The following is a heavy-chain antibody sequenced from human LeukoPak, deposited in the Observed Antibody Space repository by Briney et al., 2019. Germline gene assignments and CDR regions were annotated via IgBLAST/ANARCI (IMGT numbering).Heavy chain of an antibody. CDR3: ARSGRGSGPSYYYFDC. CDR1: GFTFSTYW. D-gene: IGHD3-10*01. V-gene: IGHV3-7*03. CDR2: IKEDGSEK. J-gene: IGHJ4*02. Sequence: GGSLRLSCAASGFTFSTYWMSWVRQAPGKGPEWAASIKEDGSEKYYVDSVKGRFTISRDNADNSLYLQVNSLRAEDTAVYYCARSGRGSGPSYYYFDCWGQGTLVTVSS.